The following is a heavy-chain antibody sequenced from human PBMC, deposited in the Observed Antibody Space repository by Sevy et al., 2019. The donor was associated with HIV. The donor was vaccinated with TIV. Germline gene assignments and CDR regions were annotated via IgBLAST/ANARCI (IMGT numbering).Heavy chain of an antibody. CDR2: ISGRDST. Sequence: GGSLRLSCTASGFTFRTYAMSWVRQAPGKGLDWVSGKGLEWVSAISGRDSTYYADSVKGRFTISRDNSKSTLFLQINSLRAEDTAVYFCARDKDYSNYLPDYWGQGTLVTVSS. CDR1: GFTFRTYA. CDR3: ARDKDYSNYLPDY. J-gene: IGHJ4*02. D-gene: IGHD4-4*01. V-gene: IGHV3-23*01.